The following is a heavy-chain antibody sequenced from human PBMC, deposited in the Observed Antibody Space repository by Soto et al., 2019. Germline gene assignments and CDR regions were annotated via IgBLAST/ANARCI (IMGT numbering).Heavy chain of an antibody. J-gene: IGHJ6*02. CDR1: GFTFSDYY. CDR2: ISSSGTTI. D-gene: IGHD3-3*01. V-gene: IGHV3-11*01. CDR3: ARDKYYDFWSGYYTDYYYGMDV. Sequence: QVQLVESGGGLVKPGGSLRLSCAASGFTFSDYYMSWIRQAPGKGLEWVSYISSSGTTIYYADSVKGRFTISRDNAKNSLYLKMNSLRAEDTAVYYCARDKYYDFWSGYYTDYYYGMDVWGQGTTVTVSS.